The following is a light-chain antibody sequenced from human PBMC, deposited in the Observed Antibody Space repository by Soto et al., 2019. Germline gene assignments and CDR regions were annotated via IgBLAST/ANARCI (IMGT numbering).Light chain of an antibody. Sequence: EIVFNQSPCTLSLSKGERATLSCRASQSVPRSYLAWYQQKPGQAPRLLIYGTSSRATGIPDRFSGSGSGTDFTLTISRLEPEDFAVFYCQQYGSSITFGQGTRLEIK. V-gene: IGKV3-20*01. CDR3: QQYGSSIT. CDR2: GTS. CDR1: QSVPRSY. J-gene: IGKJ5*01.